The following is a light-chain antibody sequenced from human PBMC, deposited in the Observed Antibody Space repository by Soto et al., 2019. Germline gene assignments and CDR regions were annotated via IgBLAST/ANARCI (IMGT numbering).Light chain of an antibody. CDR1: QSVSSSY. J-gene: IGKJ5*01. V-gene: IGKV3D-20*02. CDR3: QQRHNWRDT. CDR2: GAS. Sequence: EIVLTHSPGTLSLSPGEIATLSCRASQSVSSSYLAWYQQKPGQAPRLLIYGASSRATGIPDRFSGSGSGTDFTLAISRLEPEDFAVYYCQQRHNWRDTFGQGTRLEIK.